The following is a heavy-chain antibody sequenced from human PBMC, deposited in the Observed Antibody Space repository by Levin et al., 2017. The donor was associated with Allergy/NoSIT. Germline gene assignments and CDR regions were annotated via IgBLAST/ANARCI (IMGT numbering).Heavy chain of an antibody. CDR1: GFTFSSYA. Sequence: GGSLRLSCAASGFTFSSYAMHWVRQAPGKGLEYVSAISSNGGSTYYANSVKGRFTISRDNSKNTLYLQMGSLRAEDMAVYYCARDSSGWPNKYNWFDPWGQGTLVTVSS. CDR3: ARDSSGWPNKYNWFDP. J-gene: IGHJ5*02. CDR2: ISSNGGST. V-gene: IGHV3-64*01. D-gene: IGHD6-19*01.